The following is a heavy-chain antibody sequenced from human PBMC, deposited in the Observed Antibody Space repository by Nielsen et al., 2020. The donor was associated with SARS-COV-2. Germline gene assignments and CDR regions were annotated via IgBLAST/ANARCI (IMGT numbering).Heavy chain of an antibody. CDR3: ARDVIAAAASYGMDV. J-gene: IGHJ6*02. Sequence: GGSLRLSCAASGFTFSSYSMNWVRQAPGKGLEWVSSISSSSNYIYYADSVKGRFTISRDNAKNSLYLQMNSLRAEDTAVYYCARDVIAAAASYGMDVWGQGTTVTVSS. V-gene: IGHV3-21*01. CDR2: ISSSSNYI. CDR1: GFTFSSYS. D-gene: IGHD6-13*01.